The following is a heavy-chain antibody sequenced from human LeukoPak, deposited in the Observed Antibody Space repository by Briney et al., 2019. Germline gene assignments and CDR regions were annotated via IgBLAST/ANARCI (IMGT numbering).Heavy chain of an antibody. J-gene: IGHJ5*02. V-gene: IGHV3-30*02. CDR3: AKDTASPKAGLDP. CDR2: IRYDGSNK. D-gene: IGHD3-10*01. CDR1: GFTFSSSG. Sequence: GGSLRLSCAASGFTFSSSGMHWVRRAPGKGLEWVAFIRYDGSNKYYADSVKGRFTISRDNSKNTLYLQMNSLRAEDTAVYYCAKDTASPKAGLDPWGQGTLVTVSS.